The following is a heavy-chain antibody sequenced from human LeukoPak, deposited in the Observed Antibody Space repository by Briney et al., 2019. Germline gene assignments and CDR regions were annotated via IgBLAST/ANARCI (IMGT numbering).Heavy chain of an antibody. V-gene: IGHV3-21*01. Sequence: GGSLRLSRAASGFTFSSYSMNWVRQAPGKGLEWVSSISSSSSYIYYADSVKGRFTISRDNAKNSLYLQMNSLRAEDTAVYYCARLVTAVARGFDPWGQGTLVTVSS. D-gene: IGHD6-19*01. CDR3: ARLVTAVARGFDP. CDR2: ISSSSSYI. CDR1: GFTFSSYS. J-gene: IGHJ5*02.